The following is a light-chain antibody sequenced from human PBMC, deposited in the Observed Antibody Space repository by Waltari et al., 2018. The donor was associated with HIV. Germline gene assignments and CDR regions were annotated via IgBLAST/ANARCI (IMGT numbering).Light chain of an antibody. CDR2: GDN. CDR1: NSHVGSDV. Sequence: QSVLTQPHSASGTPGQRVIISSSGSNSHVGSDVVNWYQQLPGPAPKLLIYGDNERPSGVPDRFSGSKSGASASLAISDLQSEDEAEYYCAAWDARLNEYLFGTGTKVTVL. J-gene: IGLJ1*01. CDR3: AAWDARLNEYL. V-gene: IGLV1-44*01.